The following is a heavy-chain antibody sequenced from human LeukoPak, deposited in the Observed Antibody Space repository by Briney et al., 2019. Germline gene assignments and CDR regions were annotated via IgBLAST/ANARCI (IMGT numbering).Heavy chain of an antibody. J-gene: IGHJ4*02. CDR3: ARGTYDFWSGYYKFDY. CDR1: GFTLSSYS. V-gene: IGHV3-21*01. D-gene: IGHD3-3*01. Sequence: GGSLRLSCAASGFTLSSYSMNWVRQARGKGLEWVSSISSSSSYIYYADSVKGRFTISRDNAKNSLYLQMNSLRAEDTAVYYCARGTYDFWSGYYKFDYWGQGTLVTVSS. CDR2: ISSSSSYI.